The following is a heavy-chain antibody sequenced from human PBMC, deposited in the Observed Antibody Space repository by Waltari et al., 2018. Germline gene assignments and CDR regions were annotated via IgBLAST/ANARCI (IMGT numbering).Heavy chain of an antibody. V-gene: IGHV2-5*01. D-gene: IGHD3-16*01. CDR2: LYWNDDK. CDR1: GFSLSTSGVG. CDR3: AHNGLGGSGPSMPSFAFDI. J-gene: IGHJ3*02. Sequence: QITLKESGPTLVKPTQTLTLTCTFSGFSLSTSGVGVGWIRQPPGKALEWLALLYWNDDKRYSPSLKSRLTITKDTSKNQVVLTMTNMDPVDTATYYCAHNGLGGSGPSMPSFAFDIWGQGTMVTVSS.